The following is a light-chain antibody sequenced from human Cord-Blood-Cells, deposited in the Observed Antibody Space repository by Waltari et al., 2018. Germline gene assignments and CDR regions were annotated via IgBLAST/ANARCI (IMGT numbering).Light chain of an antibody. CDR1: QSVSSN. Sequence: EIVIQQSPATLSVSTGERATLSCRASQSVSSNLAWYQQKPGQAPRLLIYGASTRATGIPARFSGSGSGTEFTLTISSLQSEDFAVYYCQQYNNWPFTFGPGTKVDIK. CDR3: QQYNNWPFT. CDR2: GAS. J-gene: IGKJ3*01. V-gene: IGKV3-15*01.